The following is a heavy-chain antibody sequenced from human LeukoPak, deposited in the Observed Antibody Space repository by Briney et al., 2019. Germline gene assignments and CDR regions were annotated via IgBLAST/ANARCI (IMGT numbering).Heavy chain of an antibody. CDR2: IYHSGST. CDR1: GYSISSGYY. CDR3: ARDGSGSYPD. D-gene: IGHD1-26*01. Sequence: PSETLSLTCTVSGYSISSGYYWGWIRQPPGKGLEWIGSIYHSGSTYYNPSLKSRVTISVGTSKNQFSLKLSSVTAADTAVYYCARDGSGSYPDWGQGTLVTVSP. J-gene: IGHJ4*02. V-gene: IGHV4-38-2*02.